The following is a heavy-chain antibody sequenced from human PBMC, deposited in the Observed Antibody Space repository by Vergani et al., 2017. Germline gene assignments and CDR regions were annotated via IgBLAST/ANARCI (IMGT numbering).Heavy chain of an antibody. CDR1: GFTFSSYS. Sequence: EVQLVESGGGLVQPGRSLRLSCAASGFTFSSYSMNWVRQAPGKGLEWVSYISSISSTIYYADSVKGRFTISRDNAKNSLYLQMNSLRDEDTAVYYCARDITMVRGVDYDAFDIWGQGTMVTVSS. V-gene: IGHV3-48*02. CDR2: ISSISSTI. D-gene: IGHD3-10*01. CDR3: ARDITMVRGVDYDAFDI. J-gene: IGHJ3*02.